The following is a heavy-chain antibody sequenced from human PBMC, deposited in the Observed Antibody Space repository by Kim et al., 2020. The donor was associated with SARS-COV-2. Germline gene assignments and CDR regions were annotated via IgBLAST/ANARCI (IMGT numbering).Heavy chain of an antibody. Sequence: SETLSLTCAVYGGSFSGYYWSWIRQPPGKGLEWIGEINHSGSTNYNPSLKSRVTISVDTSKNQFSLKLSSVTAADTAVYYCARGDKGVAAAGEHFDLWGRGTLVTVSS. J-gene: IGHJ2*01. CDR3: ARGDKGVAAAGEHFDL. V-gene: IGHV4-34*01. CDR1: GGSFSGYY. CDR2: INHSGST. D-gene: IGHD6-13*01.